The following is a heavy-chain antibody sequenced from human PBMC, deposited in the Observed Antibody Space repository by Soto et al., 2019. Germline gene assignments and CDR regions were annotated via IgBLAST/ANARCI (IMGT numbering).Heavy chain of an antibody. D-gene: IGHD3-22*01. V-gene: IGHV1-2*04. J-gene: IGHJ4*02. CDR3: ASTHYYDSSGYSLDY. Sequence: QVQLVQSGAEVKKPGASVKVSCKAAGYTFTGYYMHWVRQAPGQGLEWMGWINPNSGGTNYAQKCQGWVTMTRDTSISTAYMELSRLRSDDTAVYYCASTHYYDSSGYSLDYWGQGTLVTVSS. CDR1: GYTFTGYY. CDR2: INPNSGGT.